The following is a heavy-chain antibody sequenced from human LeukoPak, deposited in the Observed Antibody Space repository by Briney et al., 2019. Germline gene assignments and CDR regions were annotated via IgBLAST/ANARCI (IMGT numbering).Heavy chain of an antibody. V-gene: IGHV3-74*01. CDR2: IDRDGSRI. CDR3: VRGNDYGGPHY. D-gene: IGHD4-23*01. CDR1: GFTFSSYW. J-gene: IGHJ4*02. Sequence: GGSLRLSCAVSGFTFSSYWMHWVRQAPGKGLVWVSRIDRDGSRINYADSVKGRFTISRDNGKNTLFLQMNSLRAEDAAVYYCVRGNDYGGPHYWGQGTLVAVSS.